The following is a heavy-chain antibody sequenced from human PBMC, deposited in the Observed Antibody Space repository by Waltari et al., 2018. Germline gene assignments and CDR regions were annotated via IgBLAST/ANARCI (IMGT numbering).Heavy chain of an antibody. V-gene: IGHV4-59*01. J-gene: IGHJ6*03. D-gene: IGHD2-8*01. CDR2: IYYSGST. CDR1: GGSISSYY. CDR3: ARGSCTNGVCPTQFYYYYYYMDV. Sequence: QVQLQESGPGLVKPSETLSLTCTVSGGSISSYYWSWIRQPPGKGLEWIGYIYYSGSTNYNPSLKSRVTISGDTSKNQFSLKLRSVTAADTAVYYCARGSCTNGVCPTQFYYYYYYMDVWGKGTTVTVSS.